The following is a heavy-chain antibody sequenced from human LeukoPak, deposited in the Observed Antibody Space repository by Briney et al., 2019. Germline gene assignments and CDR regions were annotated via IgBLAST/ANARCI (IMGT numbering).Heavy chain of an antibody. Sequence: PGGSLRLSCAASGFTFSSYAMSWVRQAPGKGLEWVSAISSSGGSTYYADSVKGRFTISRDNSKNTLYLQMNSLRAEDTAVYYCAKVSRAPGTAMSHWGQGTLVTVSS. CDR1: GFTFSSYA. D-gene: IGHD5-18*01. J-gene: IGHJ4*02. V-gene: IGHV3-23*01. CDR2: ISSSGGST. CDR3: AKVSRAPGTAMSH.